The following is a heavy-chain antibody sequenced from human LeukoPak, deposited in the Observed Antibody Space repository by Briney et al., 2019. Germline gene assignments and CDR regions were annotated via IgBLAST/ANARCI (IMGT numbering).Heavy chain of an antibody. CDR3: AADDLTRGY. CDR2: IVVGSGNT. CDR1: GFTFTNSA. J-gene: IGHJ4*02. Sequence: GTSVKVSCKASGFTFTNSAIQWVRQARGQRLEWIGWIVVGSGNTNYAQKFQERVTITRDMSTSTAYMELNSLRFEDTAVYYCAADDLTRGYWGQETLVTVSS. V-gene: IGHV1-58*02.